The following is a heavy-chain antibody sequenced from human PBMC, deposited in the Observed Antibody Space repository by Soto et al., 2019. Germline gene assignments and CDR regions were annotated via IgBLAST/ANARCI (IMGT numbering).Heavy chain of an antibody. CDR2: INAGNGNT. CDR1: GYTFTSYA. V-gene: IGHV1-3*01. Sequence: GASVKVSCKASGYTFTSYAMHWVRQAPGQRLEWMGWINAGNGNTKYSQKFQGRVTITRDTSASTAYMELSSLRSEDTAVYYCAKDMSAVGISGFAPWGQGTLVTVSS. J-gene: IGHJ5*02. CDR3: AKDMSAVGISGFAP. D-gene: IGHD6-13*01.